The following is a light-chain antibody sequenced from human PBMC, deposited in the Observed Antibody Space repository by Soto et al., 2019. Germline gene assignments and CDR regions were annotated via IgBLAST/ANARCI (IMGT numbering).Light chain of an antibody. Sequence: SPLSLPVTPGEPASISCRSSQILLYSDGDNYLDWYLQKPGQSPQLLIYLASKRASGVPDRFSASGSGTDFTLRISRVEAEDVGLYYCMQALQTPNTFGQGTRLEIK. CDR1: QILLYSDGDNY. CDR2: LAS. J-gene: IGKJ5*01. CDR3: MQALQTPNT. V-gene: IGKV2-28*01.